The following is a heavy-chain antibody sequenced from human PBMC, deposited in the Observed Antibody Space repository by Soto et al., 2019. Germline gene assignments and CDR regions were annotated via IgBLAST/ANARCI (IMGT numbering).Heavy chain of an antibody. CDR2: IIPIFGTA. CDR1: GGTFSSYA. V-gene: IGHV1-69*13. J-gene: IGHJ3*02. D-gene: IGHD3-22*01. Sequence: SVKVSCKASGGTFSSYAISWVRQAPGQGLEWMGGIIPIFGTANYAQKFQGRVTITADESTSTAYMELSSLRSEDTAVYYCASNYYDSSAYHNAFDIWGQGTMVTVS. CDR3: ASNYYDSSAYHNAFDI.